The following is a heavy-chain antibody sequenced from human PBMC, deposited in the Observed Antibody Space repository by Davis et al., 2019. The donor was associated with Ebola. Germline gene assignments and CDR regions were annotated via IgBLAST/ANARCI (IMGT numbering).Heavy chain of an antibody. Sequence: ASVKASCKASGYRFTSYYMHWVRQAPGQGLEWMGIINPITGGPSYAQNFQVRVNMTRDTSTSTVYMELSSLRSEDTAVYYCAREGGRYYDSSGYVFDIWGQGTMVKVSS. D-gene: IGHD3-22*01. V-gene: IGHV1-46*01. CDR3: AREGGRYYDSSGYVFDI. CDR1: GYRFTSYY. CDR2: INPITGGP. J-gene: IGHJ3*02.